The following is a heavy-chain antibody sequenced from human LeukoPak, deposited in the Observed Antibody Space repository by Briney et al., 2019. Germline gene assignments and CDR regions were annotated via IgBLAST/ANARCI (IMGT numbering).Heavy chain of an antibody. CDR2: IKSKTDSGTT. V-gene: IGHV3-15*01. J-gene: IGHJ6*03. D-gene: IGHD6-19*01. Sequence: GGSLRLSCAASGFTFSNAWMSWVRQAPGKGLEWVGRIKSKTDSGTTDYAAPVKGRFTISRDDSKNTLYLQMNSLKTEDTAVYYCTTGGQWLEPLYYYYYYMDVWGKGTTVTVSS. CDR3: TTGGQWLEPLYYYYYYMDV. CDR1: GFTFSNAW.